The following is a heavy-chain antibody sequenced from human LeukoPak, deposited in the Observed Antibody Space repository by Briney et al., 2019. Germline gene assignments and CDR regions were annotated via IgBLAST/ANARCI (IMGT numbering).Heavy chain of an antibody. Sequence: VKVSCKASGGTFSSYAISWVRQAPGQGLEWMGGIIPIFGTANYAQKFQGRVTITTDESTSTAYMELSSLRSEDTAVYYCARAMKEYSSYAFDIWGQGTMVTVSS. CDR2: IIPIFGTA. CDR3: ARAMKEYSSYAFDI. V-gene: IGHV1-69*05. D-gene: IGHD6-6*01. J-gene: IGHJ3*02. CDR1: GGTFSSYA.